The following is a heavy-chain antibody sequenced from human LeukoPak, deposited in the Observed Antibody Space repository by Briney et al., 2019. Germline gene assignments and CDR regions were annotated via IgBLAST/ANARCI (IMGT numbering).Heavy chain of an antibody. D-gene: IGHD3-22*01. V-gene: IGHV1-2*02. CDR3: ATGGSSGPNSNFDY. CDR1: GYTFTGYY. Sequence: ASVKVSCKASGYTFTGYYMHWVRQAPGQGLEWMGWINPNNGGTNYAQKFQGRVTMTRDTSISTAYVELSRLRSEDTAVYYCATGGSSGPNSNFDYWGQGTLVTVSS. J-gene: IGHJ4*02. CDR2: INPNNGGT.